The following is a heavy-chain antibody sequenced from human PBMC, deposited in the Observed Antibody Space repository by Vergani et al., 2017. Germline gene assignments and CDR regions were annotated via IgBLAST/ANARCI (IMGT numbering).Heavy chain of an antibody. CDR3: ARVNTETNGHLYYYYYMDV. CDR2: IDHTGRP. D-gene: IGHD4-11*01. CDR1: GGSFTSYH. J-gene: IGHJ6*03. Sequence: QVQLQQWGGGLLKPSETLSLTCVVNGGSFTSYHWTWIRQSPGEGLEWVGDIDHTGRPDYNPSLKSRLTMSEDKSRNQCSLALNSVTATDTAIYFCARVNTETNGHLYYYYYMDVCVQGTAVTVS. V-gene: IGHV4-34*01.